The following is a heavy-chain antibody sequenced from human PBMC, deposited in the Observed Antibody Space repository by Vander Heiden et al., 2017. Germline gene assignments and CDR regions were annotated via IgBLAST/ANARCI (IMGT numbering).Heavy chain of an antibody. CDR1: GFPFDDYA. J-gene: IGHJ3*02. D-gene: IGHD5-12*01. V-gene: IGHV3-9*01. CDR2: ISWNSGSI. CDR3: AKDIGRRDGYNSHAFDI. Sequence: EVQLVESGGGLVQPGRSLRLSFAASGFPFDDYAMHGVRQAPGKGLEGVSGISWNSGSIGYADSVKGRFTISRDNAKNSLYLQMNSLRAEDTALYYCAKDIGRRDGYNSHAFDIWGQGTMVTVSS.